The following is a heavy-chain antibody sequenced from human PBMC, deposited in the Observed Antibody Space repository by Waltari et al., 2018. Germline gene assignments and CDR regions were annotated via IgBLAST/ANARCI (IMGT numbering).Heavy chain of an antibody. CDR2: IIPIFGTA. V-gene: IGHV1-69*01. D-gene: IGHD6-6*01. CDR1: GATFSSYA. Sequence: QVQLVQSGAEVKKPGSSVKVSCKASGATFSSYAISWLRQAPGQGLEWMGGIIPIFGTANYAQKFQGRVTITADESTSTAYMELSSLRSEDTAVYYCARGLAARKYYYYYYMDVWGKGTTVTVSS. CDR3: ARGLAARKYYYYYYMDV. J-gene: IGHJ6*03.